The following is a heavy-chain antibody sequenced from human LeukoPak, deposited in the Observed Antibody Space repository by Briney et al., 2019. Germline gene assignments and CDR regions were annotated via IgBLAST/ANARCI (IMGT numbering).Heavy chain of an antibody. CDR2: INPNSGDT. Sequence: ASVKVSCKASGYIFTDYYIHGVRQAPGQGLEWMGWINPNSGDTKYPQNFQDRVTMTRDTSTTTAYMDLTRLKSEYTAVYYCARSERRLDISHYYYPMDVWGQGTTVTVSS. V-gene: IGHV1-2*02. CDR1: GYIFTDYY. CDR3: ARSERRLDISHYYYPMDV. D-gene: IGHD1-1*01. J-gene: IGHJ6*02.